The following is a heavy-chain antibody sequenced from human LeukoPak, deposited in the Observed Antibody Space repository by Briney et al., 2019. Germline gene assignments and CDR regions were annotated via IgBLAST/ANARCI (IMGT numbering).Heavy chain of an antibody. CDR3: ARDRLGPSFSVSHFDL. V-gene: IGHV3-20*04. J-gene: IGHJ4*02. CDR2: INYNGAIT. D-gene: IGHD3-3*02. Sequence: GGSLRLSCATSGFTFVDYGLSWVRRAPGKGLEWLCAINYNGAITDYADSVEGRFTISRDNAKNSLYLRMDSLRAEDTALYYCARDRLGPSFSVSHFDLWGQGTLVTVSS. CDR1: GFTFVDYG.